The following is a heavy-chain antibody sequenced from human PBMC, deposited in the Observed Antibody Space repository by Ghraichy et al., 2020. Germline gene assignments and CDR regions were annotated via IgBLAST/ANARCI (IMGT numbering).Heavy chain of an antibody. V-gene: IGHV3-23*01. Sequence: GGSLILSFSFSFFPFLLSFLLFFLQAPVRGLDWVSAISGSDGSTYYADSVNGRFTISRDNSKNTVYLQMNSLRVEDTAVYYCAKELGPLRGAFDIWGQGTMVTVSS. J-gene: IGHJ3*02. CDR3: AKELGPLRGAFDI. CDR1: FFPFLLSF. CDR2: ISGSDGST. D-gene: IGHD3-16*01.